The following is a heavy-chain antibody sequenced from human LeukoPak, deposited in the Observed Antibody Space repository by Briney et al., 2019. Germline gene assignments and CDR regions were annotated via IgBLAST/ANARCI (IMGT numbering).Heavy chain of an antibody. CDR3: ARRSGSSSSIVYYFDY. Sequence: SETLSLTCTVSGGSISSGSYYWGWIRQPPGKGLEWIGSIYYSGSTYYNPSLKSRVTISVDTSKNQFSLKLSSVTAADTAVYYCARRSGSSSSIVYYFDYWGQGTLASVSS. J-gene: IGHJ4*02. V-gene: IGHV4-39*01. CDR2: IYYSGST. D-gene: IGHD6-6*01. CDR1: GGSISSGSYY.